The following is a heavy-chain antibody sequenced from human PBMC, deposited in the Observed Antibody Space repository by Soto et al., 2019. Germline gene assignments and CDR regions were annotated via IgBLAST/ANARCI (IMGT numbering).Heavy chain of an antibody. CDR2: IYYSGST. Sequence: NPSETLSLTCTVSCGSISSSSYYWGWIRQPPGKGLEWIGSIYYSGSTYYNPSLKSRVTISVDTSKNQFSLKLSSVTAADTAVYYCARQGGLWFGDFFYYYYGMDVWGQGTTVTVSS. CDR3: ARQGGLWFGDFFYYYYGMDV. D-gene: IGHD3-10*01. J-gene: IGHJ6*02. CDR1: CGSISSSSYY. V-gene: IGHV4-39*01.